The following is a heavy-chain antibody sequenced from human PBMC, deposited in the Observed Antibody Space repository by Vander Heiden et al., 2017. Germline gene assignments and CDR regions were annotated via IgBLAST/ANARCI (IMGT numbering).Heavy chain of an antibody. Sequence: QLQLQESGPGLVKPSETLSLPCTVSGGSISSSSYYWGWIRQPPGKGLEWIGSIYYSGSTYYNRSLKSRVTISVDTSKNQFSLKLSSVTAADTAVYYCARVRNYYDSSGYHGAFDIWGQGTMVTVSS. V-gene: IGHV4-39*01. CDR1: GGSISSSSYY. J-gene: IGHJ3*02. CDR3: ARVRNYYDSSGYHGAFDI. CDR2: IYYSGST. D-gene: IGHD3-22*01.